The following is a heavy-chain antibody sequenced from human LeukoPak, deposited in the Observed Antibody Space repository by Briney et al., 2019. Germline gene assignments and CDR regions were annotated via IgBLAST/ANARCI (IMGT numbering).Heavy chain of an antibody. Sequence: PAGGSLRISCAASGFTVSSNYMSRVRQAPGKGLAWVSVISGAGNTYYADSVKGRFTVSRDSSKNTLYLQMNSLRAEDTAVYYCARQHPQYDILIGDYYMDVWGKGTTVTVSS. CDR3: ARQHPQYDILIGDYYMDV. J-gene: IGHJ6*03. V-gene: IGHV3-66*02. CDR2: ISGAGNT. CDR1: GFTVSSNY. D-gene: IGHD3-9*01.